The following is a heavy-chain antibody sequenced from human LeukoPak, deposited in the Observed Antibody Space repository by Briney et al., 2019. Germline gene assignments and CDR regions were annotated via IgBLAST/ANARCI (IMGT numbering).Heavy chain of an antibody. CDR1: GFTFSSYA. D-gene: IGHD1-20*01. V-gene: IGHV3-23*01. CDR2: VSGSGGST. J-gene: IGHJ4*02. Sequence: GGSLRLSCAASGFTFSSYAMSWVRQAPGKGLEWVSVVSGSGGSTYYADSVKGRFTISRDNSKNTLYLQMNSLRAGDTAVYYCAKDPYNWNPGVGYWGQGTLVTVSS. CDR3: AKDPYNWNPGVGY.